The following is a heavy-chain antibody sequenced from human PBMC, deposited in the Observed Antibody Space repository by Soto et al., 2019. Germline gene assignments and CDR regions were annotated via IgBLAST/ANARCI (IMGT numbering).Heavy chain of an antibody. J-gene: IGHJ3*02. CDR1: GFTFGDYA. D-gene: IGHD6-13*01. CDR3: TRGQIAAADAFDI. Sequence: GRSLRLSCTASGFTFGDYAMSWFRQAPGKGLEWVGFIRSKAYGGTTEYAASVKGRFTISRDDSKSIAYLQMNSLKTEDTAVYYCTRGQIAAADAFDIWGQGTMVTVSS. V-gene: IGHV3-49*03. CDR2: IRSKAYGGTT.